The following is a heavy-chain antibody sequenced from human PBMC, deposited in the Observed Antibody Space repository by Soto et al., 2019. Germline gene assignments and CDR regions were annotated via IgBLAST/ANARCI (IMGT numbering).Heavy chain of an antibody. V-gene: IGHV1-2*02. CDR2: ISSKSGAT. J-gene: IGHJ6*04. CDR1: GYSITANY. D-gene: IGHD2-8*02. CDR3: ARGKGFCSGPNCAGGGAYYYAMDV. Sequence: GXAAQVSCRESGYSITANYMHCLRQAPGQGRVWRGWISSKSGATNYAQKFQGRLTLPRDTAISTVYMELSSLKSDDTAVYYCARGKGFCSGPNCAGGGAYYYAMDVWGEGTTVTVSS.